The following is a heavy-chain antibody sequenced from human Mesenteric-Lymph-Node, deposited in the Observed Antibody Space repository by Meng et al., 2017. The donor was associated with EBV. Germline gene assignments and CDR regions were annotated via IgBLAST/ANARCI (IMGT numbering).Heavy chain of an antibody. Sequence: QVQLQESGPGLVKPSDTLSLTCNVSGGSINSFYWSWIRQPPGKGLEWIGYIYHSGSTNYNPSLKSRVTMSVDMSKNQFSLKLSSVTAADTAVYYCAREVRSWSFDIWGQGTLVTVSS. D-gene: IGHD6-13*01. CDR1: GGSINSFY. CDR2: IYHSGST. J-gene: IGHJ4*02. CDR3: AREVRSWSFDI. V-gene: IGHV4-59*01.